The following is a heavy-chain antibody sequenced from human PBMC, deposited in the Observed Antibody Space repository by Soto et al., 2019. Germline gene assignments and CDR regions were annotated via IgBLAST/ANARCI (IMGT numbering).Heavy chain of an antibody. J-gene: IGHJ4*02. D-gene: IGHD6-13*01. CDR2: ISAYNGNT. CDR3: ARDIRDRQQLPDFDY. CDR1: GYTFTSYG. Sequence: QVQLVQSGAEVKKPGATVKVSCKASGYTFTSYGISWVRQAPGQGLEWMGWISAYNGNTNYAQKLQGRVTMTTDTSTSTAYMELRSLRSDDTAVYYCARDIRDRQQLPDFDYWGQGTLVTVSS. V-gene: IGHV1-18*01.